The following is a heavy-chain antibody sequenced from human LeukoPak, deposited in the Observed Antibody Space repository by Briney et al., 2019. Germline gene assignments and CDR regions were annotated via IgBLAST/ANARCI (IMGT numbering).Heavy chain of an antibody. Sequence: SETLSLTCTVSGGSVSSATYYWSWIRQPPGKGLEWIGSIYYSGNTYYNPSLKSRVTISVDTSKNQFSLKLTSVTVADTAVYYCAHFKGGSFDFWGQGTMVTVSS. J-gene: IGHJ3*01. CDR3: AHFKGGSFDF. CDR2: IYYSGNT. D-gene: IGHD1-26*01. CDR1: GGSVSSATYY. V-gene: IGHV4-39*01.